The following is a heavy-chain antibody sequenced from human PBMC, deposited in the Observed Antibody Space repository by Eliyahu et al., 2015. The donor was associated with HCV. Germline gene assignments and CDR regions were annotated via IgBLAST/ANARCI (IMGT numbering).Heavy chain of an antibody. V-gene: IGHV3-30*02. D-gene: IGHD3-10*01. CDR2: IRNDGGLT. J-gene: IGHJ4*02. CDR1: GFTFSXFA. CDR3: AKEIAVSQGVALDQ. Sequence: QVQLVESGGGVVXPGGSLXLSCAASGFTFSXFAVPWVRQAPGKGLEWVAFIRNDGGLTHYADSVEGRFTISRDNSKNTLYLQMNSLRVEDTALYYCAKEIAVSQGVALDQWGQGTLVTVSS.